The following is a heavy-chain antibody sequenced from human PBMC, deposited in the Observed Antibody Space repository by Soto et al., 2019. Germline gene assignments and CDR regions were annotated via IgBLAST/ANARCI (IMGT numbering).Heavy chain of an antibody. CDR2: ISHTGRT. D-gene: IGHD3-16*01. CDR3: ARAVAPYLGTWFDP. CDR1: GGSISSGNSYA. Sequence: QLQLQEAGSGLVKPSQTLSLTGAVSGGSISSGNSYAWSWIRQPPCKGLEWIGSISHTGRTSYHPSLKGRVTMSVDKSKNQFSLKLSSVTAAGMAVYSCARAVAPYLGTWFDPWGQGSLVIVSS. J-gene: IGHJ5*02. V-gene: IGHV4-30-2*01.